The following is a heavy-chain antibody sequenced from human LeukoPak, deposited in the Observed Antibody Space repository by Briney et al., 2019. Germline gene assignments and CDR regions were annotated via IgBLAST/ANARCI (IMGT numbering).Heavy chain of an antibody. D-gene: IGHD1-26*01. V-gene: IGHV3-30*02. CDR2: IRYDGSNK. CDR3: AKAVGATTGVNFGY. CDR1: GFTFSSYA. Sequence: PGGSLRLSCAASGFTFSSYAMTWVRQAPGKGLEWVAFIRYDGSNKYYADSVKGRFTISRDNSKNTLYLQMNSLRAEDTAVYYCAKAVGATTGVNFGYWGQGTLVTVSS. J-gene: IGHJ4*02.